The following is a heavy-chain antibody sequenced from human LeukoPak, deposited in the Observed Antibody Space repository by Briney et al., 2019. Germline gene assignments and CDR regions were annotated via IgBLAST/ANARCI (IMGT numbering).Heavy chain of an antibody. J-gene: IGHJ4*02. CDR1: GFTFDSYG. V-gene: IGHV3-11*04. CDR3: AAAPQTYRYLGY. D-gene: IGHD3-16*02. CDR2: ISSSGRTI. Sequence: GGSLRLSCAASGFTFDSYGMSWIRQAPGKGLEWVSYISSSGRTIYYADSVKGRFTISRDNAKNSLYLQMNSLRAEDTAVYYCAAAPQTYRYLGYWGQGTLVTVSS.